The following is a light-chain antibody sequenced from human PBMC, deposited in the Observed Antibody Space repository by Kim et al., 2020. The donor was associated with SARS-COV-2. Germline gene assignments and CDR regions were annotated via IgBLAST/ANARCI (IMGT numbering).Light chain of an antibody. V-gene: IGKV1-NL1*01. CDR2: AAS. CDR3: QQYYSTPPNT. Sequence: DIQMTQSPSSLSASVGDRVTITCRASQGISNSLAWYQQKPGKAPKLLLYAASRLESGVPSRFSGSGSGTDYTLTISSLQPEDFATYYCQQYYSTPPNTFGQGTKLEI. CDR1: QGISNS. J-gene: IGKJ2*01.